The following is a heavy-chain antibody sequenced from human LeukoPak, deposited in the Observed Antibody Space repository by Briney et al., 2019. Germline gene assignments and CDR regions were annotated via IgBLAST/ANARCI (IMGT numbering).Heavy chain of an antibody. CDR2: IKEDGSEK. Sequence: PGGSLRLSCVASGFTFRTYWTSWVRQAPGKGLEWVGNIKEDGSEKYYVDSVKGRFTMSRDNAKNSLYLQMDNLRVEDTAIYYCAKVYFDPSGVFWGQGALVTVSS. D-gene: IGHD3-22*01. V-gene: IGHV3-7*01. J-gene: IGHJ4*02. CDR3: AKVYFDPSGVF. CDR1: GFTFRTYW.